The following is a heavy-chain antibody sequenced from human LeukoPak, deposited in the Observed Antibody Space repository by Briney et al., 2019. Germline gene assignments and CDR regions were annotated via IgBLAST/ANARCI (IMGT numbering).Heavy chain of an antibody. D-gene: IGHD5-18*01. CDR1: GFTFSSYA. CDR3: ANVDTAMVALDY. CDR2: ISGSGGST. J-gene: IGHJ4*02. Sequence: GGSLRLSCAASGFTFSSYAMSWVRQAPGKGLEWVSAISGSGGSTYYADSVKGRFTISRDNSKNTLYLQMNSLRAEDTAVYYCANVDTAMVALDYWGQGTLVTVSS. V-gene: IGHV3-23*01.